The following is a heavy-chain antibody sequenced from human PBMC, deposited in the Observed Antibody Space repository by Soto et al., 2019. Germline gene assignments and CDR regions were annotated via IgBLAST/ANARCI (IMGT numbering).Heavy chain of an antibody. CDR3: ATEEVAGDRDY. D-gene: IGHD6-19*01. Sequence: EVQMLESGGGLVQPGGSLRLSCAASGFIFSSYVMSWVRQAPGKGLEWVSTISGSGYSTYYADSVKGRFTISRDNSKNTLFLQMSRLRAEDTAVYYCATEEVAGDRDYWGQGTLVSVSS. J-gene: IGHJ4*02. V-gene: IGHV3-23*01. CDR2: ISGSGYST. CDR1: GFIFSSYV.